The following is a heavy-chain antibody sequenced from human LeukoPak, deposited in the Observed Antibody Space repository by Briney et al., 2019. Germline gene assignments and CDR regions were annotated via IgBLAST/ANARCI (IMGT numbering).Heavy chain of an antibody. J-gene: IGHJ4*02. D-gene: IGHD1-26*01. CDR1: GYSISSGYY. V-gene: IGHV4-38-2*01. CDR2: IYHSGST. Sequence: PSETLSLTCAVSGYSISSGYYWGWFRQPPGKGLEWIGSIYHSGSTYYNPSLKSRVTISVDTSKNQFSLKLSSVTAADTAVYYCARPRSGSYFDYWGQGTLVTVSS. CDR3: ARPRSGSYFDY.